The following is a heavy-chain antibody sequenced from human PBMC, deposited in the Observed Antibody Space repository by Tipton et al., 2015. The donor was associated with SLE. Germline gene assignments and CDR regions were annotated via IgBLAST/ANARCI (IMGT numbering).Heavy chain of an antibody. Sequence: TLSLTCTVSGGSISSADYYWSWIRQHPGKGLVWIGYIYYTMSAYYNPSLKSRVTISVDTSKNQFSLHLRSVTAADTAVYYCASGGYSGSVSYYGGWFVPWSQGNLVTVSS. V-gene: IGHV4-30-4*08. CDR3: ASGGYSGSVSYYGGWFVP. J-gene: IGHJ5*02. CDR2: IYYTMSA. CDR1: GGSISSADYY. D-gene: IGHD3-10*01.